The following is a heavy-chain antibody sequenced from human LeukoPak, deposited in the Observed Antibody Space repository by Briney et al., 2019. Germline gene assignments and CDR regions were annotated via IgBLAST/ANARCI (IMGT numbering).Heavy chain of an antibody. J-gene: IGHJ4*02. CDR3: STDDPFSSGYYGNY. V-gene: IGHV3-15*01. CDR2: IKSKTDGGTT. CDR1: GFTFSNAW. Sequence: GGSLRLSCAASGFTFSNAWMTWVRQAPGKGLEWVGRIKSKTDGGTTEYAAPVKGRFTISRDDSKNALYLQMNSLKTEDTAVYYCSTDDPFSSGYYGNYWGQGTLVTVSS. D-gene: IGHD3-22*01.